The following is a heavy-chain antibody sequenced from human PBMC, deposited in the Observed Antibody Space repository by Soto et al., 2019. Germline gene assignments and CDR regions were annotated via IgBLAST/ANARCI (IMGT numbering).Heavy chain of an antibody. Sequence: GGSLRLSCAASGFTFSSFSLHWVRQAPGKGLEWLALISYDGSTKYNADSVKGRFTISRDSSKNTVSLEMTSLRAEDTAVYYCAKGGRQWLVTSDFNYWGQGALVTVSS. D-gene: IGHD6-19*01. CDR2: ISYDGSTK. J-gene: IGHJ4*02. V-gene: IGHV3-30-3*01. CDR3: AKGGRQWLVTSDFNY. CDR1: GFTFSSFS.